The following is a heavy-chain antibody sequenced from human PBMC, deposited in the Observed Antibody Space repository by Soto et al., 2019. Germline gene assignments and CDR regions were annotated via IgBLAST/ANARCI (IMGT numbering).Heavy chain of an antibody. Sequence: EAWPLRYTGSGGLSSPGSKIGLRLLLGKELEGVGYIYYGGTTSYNPSLKSRVTISLETSKSQFSLRLTSVTAADTAVYYCGRLGNYYQPLDPCGRGRLV. V-gene: IGHV4-59*08. CDR1: GGLSSPGS. CDR3: GRLGNYYQPLDP. CDR2: IYYGGTT. J-gene: IGHJ5*02. D-gene: IGHD2-2*01.